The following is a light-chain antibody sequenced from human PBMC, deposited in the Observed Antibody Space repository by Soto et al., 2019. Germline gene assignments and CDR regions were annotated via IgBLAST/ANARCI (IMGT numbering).Light chain of an antibody. V-gene: IGLV1-44*01. Sequence: QAVVTQPPSASGTPGQRVTISCSGSSYNIGSNTVNWYQQLPGTAPKLLLYSNNQRPSGVPDRFSGSKSGTSASLAISGLQSEDEADYYCAAWDDSLNGRVFGTGTKRTVL. CDR2: SNN. CDR3: AAWDDSLNGRV. J-gene: IGLJ1*01. CDR1: SYNIGSNT.